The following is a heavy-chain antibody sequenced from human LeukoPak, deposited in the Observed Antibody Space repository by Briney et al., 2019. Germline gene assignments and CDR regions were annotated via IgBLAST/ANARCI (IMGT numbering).Heavy chain of an antibody. CDR3: ALDSGDF. Sequence: PGGSLRLSCAASEFTFSSYEMNWVRQAPGKGLEWVANIKEDGSEKYNVDSVKGRFTISRDNAKNSLYLQMNSLRAEDTAVFYCALDSGDFWGQGTLVTVSS. J-gene: IGHJ4*02. D-gene: IGHD1-14*01. CDR2: IKEDGSEK. CDR1: EFTFSSYE. V-gene: IGHV3-7*01.